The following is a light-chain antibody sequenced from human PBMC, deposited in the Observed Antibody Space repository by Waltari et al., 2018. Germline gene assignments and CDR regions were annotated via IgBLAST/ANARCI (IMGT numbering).Light chain of an antibody. CDR2: GQD. CDR1: SPRRYS. Sequence: SSELTQDPAVSVALGQTVTITCQGDSPRRYSASWYQPRPGQAPILVLYGQDNRPSGIPDRFSGSTSGDTATLTITGAQAEDEADYYCLSRDSSSTRLFGGGTRLTV. V-gene: IGLV3-19*01. CDR3: LSRDSSSTRL. J-gene: IGLJ3*02.